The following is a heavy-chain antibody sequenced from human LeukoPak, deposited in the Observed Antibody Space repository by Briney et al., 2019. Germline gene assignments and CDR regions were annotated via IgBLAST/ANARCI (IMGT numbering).Heavy chain of an antibody. V-gene: IGHV1-2*02. CDR3: ARDLRRSSGWYNYYYYYYMDV. J-gene: IGHJ6*03. CDR2: MNPNGGI. Sequence: ASVKVSCKASGYTFTGYYMHWVRQAPGQGLEWMGWMNPNGGIDYAQKFHGRVTLTRDTSISTAYMELSRLRSDDTAVYYCARDLRRSSGWYNYYYYYYMDVWGKGTTVTISS. CDR1: GYTFTGYY. D-gene: IGHD6-19*01.